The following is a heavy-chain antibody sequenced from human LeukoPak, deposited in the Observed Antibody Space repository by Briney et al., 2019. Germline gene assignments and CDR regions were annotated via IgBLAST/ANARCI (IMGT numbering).Heavy chain of an antibody. J-gene: IGHJ4*02. CDR3: ARDTSNWSAFDY. D-gene: IGHD4-11*01. CDR2: INPNSGDT. Sequence: ASVKVSCKASEYTFTGYSVHWVRQAPGQGLEWMGRINPNSGDTYYSQKFQGRVSLTRDTSITPAYMELSRLRSDDTAIYYCARDTSNWSAFDYWGQGTLVTVSS. V-gene: IGHV1-2*06. CDR1: EYTFTGYS.